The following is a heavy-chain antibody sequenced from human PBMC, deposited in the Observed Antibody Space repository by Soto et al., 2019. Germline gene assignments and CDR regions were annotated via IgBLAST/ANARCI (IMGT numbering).Heavy chain of an antibody. CDR3: ETETAAGDYYYYGMDV. Sequence: ASVKVSCKVSGYTLTELSMHWVRQAPGKGLEWMGGFDPEDGETIYAQKFQGRVTMTEDTSTDTAYMELSSLRSEDTAVYYCETETAAGDYYYYGMDVWGQGTTVTVSS. CDR2: FDPEDGET. CDR1: GYTLTELS. J-gene: IGHJ6*02. V-gene: IGHV1-24*01. D-gene: IGHD6-13*01.